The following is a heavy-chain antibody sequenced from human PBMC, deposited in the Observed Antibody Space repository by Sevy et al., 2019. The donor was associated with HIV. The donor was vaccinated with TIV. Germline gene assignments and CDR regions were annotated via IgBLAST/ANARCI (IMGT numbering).Heavy chain of an antibody. CDR3: ARSPPVVVVPGAPSWFDP. J-gene: IGHJ5*02. D-gene: IGHD2-2*01. Sequence: SETLSLTCAVHDGTFSGYYWNWISQLPGKGLEWIGEINESGITYYNPSLKSRVAISVDTSKKQFSLKLNSVTAADTALYFCARSPPVVVVPGAPSWFDPWGQGTLVTVSS. CDR2: INESGIT. V-gene: IGHV4-34*08. CDR1: DGTFSGYY.